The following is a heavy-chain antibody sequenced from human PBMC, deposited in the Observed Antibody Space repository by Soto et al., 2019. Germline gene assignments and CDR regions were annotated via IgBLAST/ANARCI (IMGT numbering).Heavy chain of an antibody. J-gene: IGHJ4*02. Sequence: EVHLVESGGGLVQPGGSLRLSCAASGFMFSDYAMDWVRQAPGKGLEWVSYFSRTDNTVQYADSVKGRFIISRDNVATSLYLQMHCRTAEDTAIYYFARDTHSSHHNFGSWGPGTLVSVSS. V-gene: IGHV3-48*03. CDR3: ARDTHSSHHNFGS. CDR1: GFMFSDYA. D-gene: IGHD2-15*01. CDR2: FSRTDNTV.